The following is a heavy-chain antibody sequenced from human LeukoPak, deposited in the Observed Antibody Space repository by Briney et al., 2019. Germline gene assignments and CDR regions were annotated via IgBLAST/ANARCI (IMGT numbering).Heavy chain of an antibody. D-gene: IGHD2-15*01. J-gene: IGHJ4*02. CDR1: GFTFSSYG. CDR2: ISYDGSNK. CDR3: AREIYEVAAYFDY. Sequence: PGGSLRLSCAASGFTFSSYGMHWVRQAPGKGLEWVAVISYDGSNKYSTDSVKGRFTISRDNSKNTLCLQMNSLRAEDTAMYYCAREIYEVAAYFDYWGQGTLVTVSS. V-gene: IGHV3-30*03.